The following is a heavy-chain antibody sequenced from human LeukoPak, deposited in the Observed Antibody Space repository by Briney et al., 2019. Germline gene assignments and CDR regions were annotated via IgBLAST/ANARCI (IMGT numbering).Heavy chain of an antibody. Sequence: ASVKVSCKAPGYTFTGYYMHWVRQAPGHGLEWMGWINPNSGGANYAQKFQGRVTMTRDTSISTAYMELSRLRSDDTAVYYCAPTCSGGSCYQYYFDYWGQGALVTVSS. CDR1: GYTFTGYY. V-gene: IGHV1-2*02. D-gene: IGHD2-15*01. J-gene: IGHJ4*02. CDR2: INPNSGGA. CDR3: APTCSGGSCYQYYFDY.